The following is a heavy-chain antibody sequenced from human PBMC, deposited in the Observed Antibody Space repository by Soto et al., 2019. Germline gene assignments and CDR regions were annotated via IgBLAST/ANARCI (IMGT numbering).Heavy chain of an antibody. Sequence: GGSLRLSCAASGFTFSSYAMHWVRQAPGKGLEWVAVISYDGSNKYYADSVKGRFTISRDNSKNTLYLQMNSLRAEDTAVYYCARETAVAVGYFDLWGRGTLVTVSS. J-gene: IGHJ2*01. D-gene: IGHD6-19*01. CDR1: GFTFSSYA. CDR3: ARETAVAVGYFDL. V-gene: IGHV3-30-3*01. CDR2: ISYDGSNK.